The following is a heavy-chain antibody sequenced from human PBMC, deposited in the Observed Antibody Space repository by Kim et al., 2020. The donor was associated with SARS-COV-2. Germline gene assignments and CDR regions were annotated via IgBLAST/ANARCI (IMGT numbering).Heavy chain of an antibody. D-gene: IGHD1-1*01. J-gene: IGHJ4*02. CDR2: IGGGGVTT. V-gene: IGHV3-23*01. Sequence: GGSLRLSCAASGFTFSNYVMNWVRQAPGKGLEWGSAIGGGGVTTNYADSVKGRFTISRDNSKNTLYLQMNSLRAEDTAVYYCAKSQERYFDCWGQGTLVTVSS. CDR1: GFTFSNYV. CDR3: AKSQERYFDC.